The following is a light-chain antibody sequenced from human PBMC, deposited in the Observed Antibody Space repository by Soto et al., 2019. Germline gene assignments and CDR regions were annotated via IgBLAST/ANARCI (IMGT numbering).Light chain of an antibody. J-gene: IGKJ5*01. CDR2: GAS. CDR1: QSLSSIN. V-gene: IGKV3-20*01. Sequence: EIVLTQSPATLSLSPGERATLSCRAIQSLSSINLAWFQQKPGQAPRLLISGASSRATGIPDRFSGSGFGTDFTLTISRLEPEDFALYYCQHYAGGSRITFGQGTRLEIK. CDR3: QHYAGGSRIT.